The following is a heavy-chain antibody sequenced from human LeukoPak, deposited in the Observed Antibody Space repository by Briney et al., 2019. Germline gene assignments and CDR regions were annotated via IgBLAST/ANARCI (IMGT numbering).Heavy chain of an antibody. V-gene: IGHV3-23*01. CDR2: ISGSGGSA. CDR3: GREYASSGYCDS. D-gene: IGHD3-22*01. J-gene: IGHJ4*02. CDR1: GFTFRSYA. Sequence: GGSLRLSCAASGFTFRSYAMSWVRQAPGKGLEWVSAISGSGGSAYYADSVKGRVSICTGNSKNTLYLTMNSLRAEDTAVYYCGREYASSGYCDSWGQGTLVTVSS.